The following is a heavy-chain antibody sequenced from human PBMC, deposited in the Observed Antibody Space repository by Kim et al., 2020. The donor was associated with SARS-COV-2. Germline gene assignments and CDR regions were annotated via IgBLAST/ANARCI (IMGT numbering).Heavy chain of an antibody. CDR2: IYYGGIT. V-gene: IGHV4-39*01. CDR3: ARRESYSGWFDP. CDR1: GASISDSSYY. J-gene: IGHJ5*02. D-gene: IGHD1-26*01. Sequence: SETLSLTCTVSGASISDSSYYWGWIRQPPGKGLEWIGNIYYGGITYYNPSLKSRVTISVDTSKNQFSLKLTSVTATDTAVYYCARRESYSGWFDPWGQGTLVTVSS.